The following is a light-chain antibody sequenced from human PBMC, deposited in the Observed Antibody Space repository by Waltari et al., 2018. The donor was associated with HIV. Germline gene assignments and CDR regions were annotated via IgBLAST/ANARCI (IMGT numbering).Light chain of an antibody. CDR1: SSNIGANT. CDR3: AAWDDSLNGGWM. CDR2: SKN. Sequence: QSVLTQPPSASGTPGQRVTISCSGSSSNIGANTVNWYQRLPGPAPKLLLYSKNQRPSGFPARFSGSKSGTSAALDISGLQSDDEAEYYCAAWDDSLNGGWMFGGGTKLTVL. V-gene: IGLV1-44*01. J-gene: IGLJ3*02.